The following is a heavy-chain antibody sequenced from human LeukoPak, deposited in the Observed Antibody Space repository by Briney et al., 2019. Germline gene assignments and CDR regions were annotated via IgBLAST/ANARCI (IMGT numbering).Heavy chain of an antibody. CDR2: IYTSGST. CDR3: ARVESGYSFRHYYYYMDV. J-gene: IGHJ6*03. V-gene: IGHV4-4*07. Sequence: SETLSLTCTVSGGSISSYYWSWIRQPAGKGLEWIGRIYTSGSTNYNPSLKSRVTMSVDMSKNQFSLKLSSVTAADTAVYYCARVESGYSFRHYYYYMDVWGKGTTVTVSS. D-gene: IGHD3-3*01. CDR1: GGSISSYY.